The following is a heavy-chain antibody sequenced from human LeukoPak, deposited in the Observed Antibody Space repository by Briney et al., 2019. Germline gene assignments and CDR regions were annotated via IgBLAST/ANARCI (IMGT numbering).Heavy chain of an antibody. Sequence: GGSLRLSCAASGFTFSNAWMSWVRQAPGKGLEWVGRIKSETDGGTTGYAAPVKGRFTISRDDSKNTLYLQMNSLKTEDTAVYYCTTGQWLVPWDWGQGTLVTVSS. CDR1: GFTFSNAW. CDR3: TTGQWLVPWD. D-gene: IGHD6-19*01. J-gene: IGHJ4*02. CDR2: IKSETDGGTT. V-gene: IGHV3-15*01.